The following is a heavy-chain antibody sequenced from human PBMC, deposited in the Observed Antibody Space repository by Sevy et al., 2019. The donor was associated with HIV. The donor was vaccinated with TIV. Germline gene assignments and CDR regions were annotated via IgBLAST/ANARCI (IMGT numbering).Heavy chain of an antibody. V-gene: IGHV3-43D*03. J-gene: IGHJ3*02. Sequence: GGSLRLSCAASGFTFDNYAMGWVRQAPGKGLEWVSLINWAGDNTYYEDSVKGRLIISRDNMKISLYLQMNSLRTEDTDLYHCAKDKQDCSDGTCYQLSSEGFDIWGQGTKVTVSS. CDR2: INWAGDNT. D-gene: IGHD2-15*01. CDR3: AKDKQDCSDGTCYQLSSEGFDI. CDR1: GFTFDNYA.